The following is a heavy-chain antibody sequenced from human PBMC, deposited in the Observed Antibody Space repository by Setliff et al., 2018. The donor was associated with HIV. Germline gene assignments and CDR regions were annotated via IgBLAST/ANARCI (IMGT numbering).Heavy chain of an antibody. J-gene: IGHJ4*02. CDR1: AGSLNDYY. CDR2: IDHSGST. Sequence: SETLSLPCAVYAGSLNDYYWTWIRQPPGKGLERIGEIDHSGSTKYHASLKSRVTISIDTSKNQISLKLSSVTAADTAVYYCARGLNYYGSGSYLPLGYWGQGTRVTVS. D-gene: IGHD3-10*01. CDR3: ARGLNYYGSGSYLPLGY. V-gene: IGHV4-34*01.